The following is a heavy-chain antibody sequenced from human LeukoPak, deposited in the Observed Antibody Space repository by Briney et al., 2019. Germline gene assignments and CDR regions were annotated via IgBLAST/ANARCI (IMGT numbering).Heavy chain of an antibody. Sequence: ASVKVSCKASGYIFSGYYIHWVRQAPGQGLEWMGWINPNSGDTNYAQKFQDRVTLTRETSISTAYMELSRLRSDDTAVYYCASGGAYYGAGSYYKSDHWGQGTLVTVSS. V-gene: IGHV1-2*02. CDR1: GYIFSGYY. D-gene: IGHD3-10*01. CDR2: INPNSGDT. CDR3: ASGGAYYGAGSYYKSDH. J-gene: IGHJ4*02.